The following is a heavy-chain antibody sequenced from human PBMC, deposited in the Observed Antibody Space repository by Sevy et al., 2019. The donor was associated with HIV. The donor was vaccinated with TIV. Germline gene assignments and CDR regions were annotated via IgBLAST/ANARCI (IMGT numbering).Heavy chain of an antibody. D-gene: IGHD3-10*01. Sequence: GGSLRLSCEASGFSFSDYWMTWVRQAPGKGLEWVANMRQDGRETYYVDSLKGRFNVSRENAKNSLWLQMNSLRAEDKAVYYCARGIFGSGSRLGLGYWGQGPLVTVSS. CDR1: GFSFSDYW. J-gene: IGHJ4*02. V-gene: IGHV3-7*03. CDR3: ARGIFGSGSRLGLGY. CDR2: MRQDGRET.